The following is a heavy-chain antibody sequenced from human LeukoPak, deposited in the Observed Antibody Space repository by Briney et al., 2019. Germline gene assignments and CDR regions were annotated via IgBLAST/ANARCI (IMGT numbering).Heavy chain of an antibody. CDR1: GFTFTGYY. CDR3: ARALKSYYYDSSGYYWFDP. CDR2: INPNSGGT. V-gene: IGHV1-2*02. D-gene: IGHD3-22*01. J-gene: IGHJ5*02. Sequence: ASVKVSCKASGFTFTGYYMHWVRQAPGQGLEWMGWINPNSGGTNYAQKFQGRVTMTRDTSISTAYMELSRLRSDDTAVYYCARALKSYYYDSSGYYWFDPWGQGTLVTVSS.